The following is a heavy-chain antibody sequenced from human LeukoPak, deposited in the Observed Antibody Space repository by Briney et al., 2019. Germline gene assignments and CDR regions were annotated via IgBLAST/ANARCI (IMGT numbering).Heavy chain of an antibody. CDR3: AREHCSSTSCPRGFDY. CDR1: GYTFTGYY. V-gene: IGHV1-2*02. CDR2: INPNSGGT. J-gene: IGHJ4*02. Sequence: GASVKVSCKASGYTFTGYYMHWVRQAPGQGLEWMGWINPNSGGTNYAQKFQGRVTMTRDTSISTAYMELSRLRSDDTAVYYCAREHCSSTSCPRGFDYWRQGTLVTVSS. D-gene: IGHD2-2*01.